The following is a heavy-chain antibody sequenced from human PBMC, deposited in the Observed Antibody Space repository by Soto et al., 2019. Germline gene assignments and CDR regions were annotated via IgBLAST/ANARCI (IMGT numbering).Heavy chain of an antibody. CDR3: GREYFDSRGTPPGD. J-gene: IGHJ4*02. CDR1: GYTFTHYY. V-gene: IGHV1-46*01. Sequence: ASVKVSCKTSGYTFTHYYMHWVRLAPGQGLEWMGVINPGGGYTTYAQKFQGRVTMTRDASTSTVYMELSSLKSEDTAVYYCGREYFDSRGTPPGDWGQGTLVTVSS. CDR2: INPGGGYT. D-gene: IGHD3-22*01.